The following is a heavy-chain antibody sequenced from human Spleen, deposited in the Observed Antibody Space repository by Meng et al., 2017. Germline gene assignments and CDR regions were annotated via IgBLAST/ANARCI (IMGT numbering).Heavy chain of an antibody. CDR2: INPKSGVT. Sequence: QVQLVQSGAEVKTPGASVQVSCKASGYTFTGYYIHWVRQAPGQGLEWMGWINPKSGVTYYAQTFQDRVTMTRDTSINTVYMELSRLTSDDTAVYFCARGPRGGWFDHWGQGTLVTVSS. CDR3: ARGPRGGWFDH. V-gene: IGHV1-2*02. D-gene: IGHD2-15*01. CDR1: GYTFTGYY. J-gene: IGHJ5*02.